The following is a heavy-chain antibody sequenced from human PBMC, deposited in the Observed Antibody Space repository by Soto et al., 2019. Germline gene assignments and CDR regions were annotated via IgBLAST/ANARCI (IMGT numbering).Heavy chain of an antibody. J-gene: IGHJ4*02. Sequence: GGSLRLSCAASGFTFSDYYMSWIRQAPGKGLEWVSYISSSGSTIYYADSVKGRFTISRDNSKNTLYLQMNSLRAEDTAVYYCAKDPYYDSSGYYMVWGQGTLVTVSS. CDR2: ISSSGSTI. CDR1: GFTFSDYY. D-gene: IGHD3-22*01. V-gene: IGHV3-11*01. CDR3: AKDPYYDSSGYYMV.